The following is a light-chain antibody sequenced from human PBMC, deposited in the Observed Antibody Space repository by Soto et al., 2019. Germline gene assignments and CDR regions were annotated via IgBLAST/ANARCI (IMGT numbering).Light chain of an antibody. CDR1: QSLSNY. CDR3: QQHSNWLT. J-gene: IGKJ4*01. V-gene: IGKV3-11*01. CDR2: EAS. Sequence: EIVLTQSPGTLSLSPGDRATLSCRASQSLSNYLAWYQQRPGQTPRLLIYEASKRATGIPGRFSGSGSGTDFTLTISSLEPEDFAVYYCQQHSNWLTFGGGTKVEIK.